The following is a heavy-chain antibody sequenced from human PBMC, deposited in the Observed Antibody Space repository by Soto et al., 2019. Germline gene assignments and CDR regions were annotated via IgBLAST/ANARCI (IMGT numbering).Heavy chain of an antibody. Sequence: GESLKISCKGSGYSFTSYWISWVRQMPGKGLEWMGRIDPSDSYTNYSPSFQGHVTISADKSISTAYLQWSSLKASDTAMYYCASRPIVVVPAAMSFGADYYCMDVRGQGTTVTVSS. CDR3: ASRPIVVVPAAMSFGADYYCMDV. V-gene: IGHV5-10-1*01. CDR2: IDPSDSYT. CDR1: GYSFTSYW. D-gene: IGHD2-2*01. J-gene: IGHJ6*02.